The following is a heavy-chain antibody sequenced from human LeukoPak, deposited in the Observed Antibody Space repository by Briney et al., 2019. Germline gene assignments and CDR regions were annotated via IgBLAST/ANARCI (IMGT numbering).Heavy chain of an antibody. D-gene: IGHD6-13*01. CDR3: AREVEGDSSSWYADFSPKSTYNWFDP. Sequence: ESGGSLRLSCAASGFTFSDYYMSWIRQAPGKGLEWVSYISSSGSTIYYADSVKGRFTIYRDNAKNSLYLQMNSLRAEDTAVYYCAREVEGDSSSWYADFSPKSTYNWFDPWGQGTLVTVSS. J-gene: IGHJ5*02. CDR1: GFTFSDYY. CDR2: ISSSGSTI. V-gene: IGHV3-11*01.